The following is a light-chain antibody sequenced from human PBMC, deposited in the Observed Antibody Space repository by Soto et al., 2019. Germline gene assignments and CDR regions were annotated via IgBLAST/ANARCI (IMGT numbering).Light chain of an antibody. V-gene: IGKV1-5*03. Sequence: DIQMTQSPSTLSASVEDRVTITCRASQSLDSWLAWYQQKPGKPPKLLIYKTSILKFGVPSRFSGSGSGTLFTLTISSLQPDDFATYYCQQYHSFSTFGQGTKVEIK. CDR2: KTS. CDR3: QQYHSFST. J-gene: IGKJ1*01. CDR1: QSLDSW.